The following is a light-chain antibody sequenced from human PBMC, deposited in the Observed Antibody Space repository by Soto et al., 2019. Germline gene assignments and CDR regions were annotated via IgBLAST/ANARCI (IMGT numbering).Light chain of an antibody. V-gene: IGKV1-39*01. CDR2: AAS. CDR3: QLGYSSPQYT. Sequence: DIQMTQSPSSLSASVGDRVTITCRASQTISSYLNWYQQKPGKAPKLLIYAASSLQSGVPSRFSGSGSGTDFTLTISSLQPEDFATYYCQLGYSSPQYTFGQATKLDVK. CDR1: QTISSY. J-gene: IGKJ2*01.